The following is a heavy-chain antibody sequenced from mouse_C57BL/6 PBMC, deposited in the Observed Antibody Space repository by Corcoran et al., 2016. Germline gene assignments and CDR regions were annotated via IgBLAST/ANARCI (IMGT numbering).Heavy chain of an antibody. D-gene: IGHD4-1*01. J-gene: IGHJ1*03. CDR1: GYSFTSYY. CDR2: IYPGSGNT. V-gene: IGHV1-66*01. Sequence: QVQLQQSGPELVKPGASVKISCKASGYSFTSYYIHWVKQRPGQGLEWIGWIYPGSGNTKYNEKFKGKATLTADTSSSTAYMQLSSLTSEDSAVYYCARSNGTGYVDVWGTGTTVTVSS. CDR3: ARSNGTGYVDV.